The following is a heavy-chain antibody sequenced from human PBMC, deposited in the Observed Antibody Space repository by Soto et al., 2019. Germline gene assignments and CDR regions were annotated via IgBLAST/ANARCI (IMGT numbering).Heavy chain of an antibody. Sequence: PSETLSLTXTVSGGSVSSGDYFWSWLRQSPGKRLEWIAYIYYSGSTNYNPSLKSRATISVDTSKSQVSLTLTSMTAADAALYYCARSPNYYYYGFDVWGQGTAVTVS. CDR2: IYYSGST. CDR1: GGSVSSGDYF. D-gene: IGHD3-10*01. CDR3: ARSPNYYYYGFDV. J-gene: IGHJ6*02. V-gene: IGHV4-61*08.